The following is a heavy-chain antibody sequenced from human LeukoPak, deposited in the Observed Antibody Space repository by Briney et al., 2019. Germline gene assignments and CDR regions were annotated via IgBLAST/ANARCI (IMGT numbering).Heavy chain of an antibody. J-gene: IGHJ4*02. V-gene: IGHV3-30-3*01. CDR1: GFTLSSYA. D-gene: IGHD3-10*01. Sequence: GGSLRLSCAASGFTLSSYAMHWVRQAPGKGLEWVAVISYDGSNKFYAGSVKGRFTLSRDNSRNTLYLQMNSLRIEDTAVYYCGRGSVGFGELNYWGQGTLVTVSS. CDR3: GRGSVGFGELNY. CDR2: ISYDGSNK.